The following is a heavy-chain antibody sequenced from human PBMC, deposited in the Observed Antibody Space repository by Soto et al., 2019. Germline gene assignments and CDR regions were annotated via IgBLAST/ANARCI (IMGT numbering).Heavy chain of an antibody. V-gene: IGHV4-30-4*01. Sequence: SETLSLTCSVSGGSINSGDYYWSWIRQSPGKRLEWIGYIYYSGSTYYNPSLKSRSTISIDTSKNQFFLDVDSVTAADTAVYYCARLYTGYEAFDYWGQGTLVTVSS. CDR1: GGSINSGDYY. CDR3: ARLYTGYEAFDY. D-gene: IGHD5-12*01. CDR2: IYYSGST. J-gene: IGHJ4*02.